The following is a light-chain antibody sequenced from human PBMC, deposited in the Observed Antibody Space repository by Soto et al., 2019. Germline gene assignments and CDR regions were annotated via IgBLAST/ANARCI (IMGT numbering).Light chain of an antibody. V-gene: IGLV2-14*01. CDR3: SSYTSSYTLV. Sequence: QPVLTQPASVSGSPGQSITISCSGTSSDVGGYDSVSWYQQHPGKAPKVMIYEVSNRPSGVSNRFSGSKYGNTASLTISGLQAEDEADYYCSSYTSSYTLVFGAGTKVTVL. CDR1: SSDVGGYDS. J-gene: IGLJ1*01. CDR2: EVS.